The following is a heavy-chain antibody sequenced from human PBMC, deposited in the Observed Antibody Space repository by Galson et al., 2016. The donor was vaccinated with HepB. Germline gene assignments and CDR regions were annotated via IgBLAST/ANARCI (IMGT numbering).Heavy chain of an antibody. D-gene: IGHD1-14*01. Sequence: QSGAEVKKPGESLKISCEASGYSFVTYWIGWVRQMPGKGLEWMGIIYPGDSNTRYSPSFQGQVTISADKSISTAYLQWSSLKASDTAIYYCARHGHIESEIYPGCMDVWGQGTTVTVSS. V-gene: IGHV5-51*01. CDR3: ARHGHIESEIYPGCMDV. J-gene: IGHJ6*02. CDR1: GYSFVTYW. CDR2: IYPGDSNT.